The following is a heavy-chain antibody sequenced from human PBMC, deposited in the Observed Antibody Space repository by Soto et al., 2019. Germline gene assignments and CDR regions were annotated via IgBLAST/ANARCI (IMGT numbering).Heavy chain of an antibody. CDR2: IIPIFGTA. Sequence: QVQLVQSGAEVKKPGSSVKVSCKASGGTFSSYAISWVRQAPGRGLEWMGGIIPIFGTANYAQKFQGRVTITADESTSTAYMELSSLRSEDTAVYYCARDMGGYDAPYYYGMDVWGQGTTVTVSS. J-gene: IGHJ6*02. V-gene: IGHV1-69*01. CDR1: GGTFSSYA. CDR3: ARDMGGYDAPYYYGMDV. D-gene: IGHD5-12*01.